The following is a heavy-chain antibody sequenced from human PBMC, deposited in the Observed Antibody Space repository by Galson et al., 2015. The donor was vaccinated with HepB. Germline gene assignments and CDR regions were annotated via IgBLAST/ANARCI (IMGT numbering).Heavy chain of an antibody. CDR2: IYTSGST. V-gene: IGHV4-4*07. D-gene: IGHD5-18*01. J-gene: IGHJ3*02. CDR3: ARESIQLSSAIEESNRGRDAFDI. Sequence: SETLSLTCTVSGGSISSYYWSWIRQPAGKGLEWIGRIYTSGSTNYNPSLKSRVTMSVDTSKNQFSLKLSSVTAADTAVYYCARESIQLSSAIEESNRGRDAFDIWGQGTMVTVSS. CDR1: GGSISSYY.